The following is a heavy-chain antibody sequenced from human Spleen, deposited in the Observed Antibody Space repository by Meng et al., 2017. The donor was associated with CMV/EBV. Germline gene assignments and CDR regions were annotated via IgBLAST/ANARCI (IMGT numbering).Heavy chain of an antibody. V-gene: IGHV3-23*01. D-gene: IGHD1-1*01. Sequence: GGSLRLSCAASGITFSSYAMSWIRQAPGKGLEWVSCVSANSGSTYHADSVKGRFTISRDNSKNTLYLQISSLRADDTAVYYCAQGADWNCGWGWFDPWGQGTLVTVSS. CDR3: AQGADWNCGWGWFDP. J-gene: IGHJ5*02. CDR2: VSANSGST. CDR1: GITFSSYA.